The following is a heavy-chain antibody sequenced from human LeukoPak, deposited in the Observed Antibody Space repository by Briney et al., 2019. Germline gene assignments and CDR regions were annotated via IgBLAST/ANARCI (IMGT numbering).Heavy chain of an antibody. V-gene: IGHV6-1*01. CDR3: ASSGSSGYYYVYYFDY. CDR2: TYYRSQWYN. J-gene: IGHJ4*02. Sequence: SQTLTLTCAISGDSVSSSSAAWNWIRQSPSRGLEWLGRTYYRSQWYNDYAVSVKSRITINADTSKNHFSLQLNSVTPEDTAVYYCASSGSSGYYYVYYFDYWGQGTLVTVSS. D-gene: IGHD3-22*01. CDR1: GDSVSSSSAA.